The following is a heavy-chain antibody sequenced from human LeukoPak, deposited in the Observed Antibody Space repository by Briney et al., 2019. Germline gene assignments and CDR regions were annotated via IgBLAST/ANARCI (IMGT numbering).Heavy chain of an antibody. CDR2: ISSSSSTI. D-gene: IGHD3-22*01. Sequence: GGSLRLSCAASEFIFSSYSMNWVRQTPGKGLEWVSYISSSSSTIYYADSVKGRFTISRDNAKNSLYLQMNSLRVEDTAVYYCARVQREYYYDSSGIMGNWGQGTLVTVSS. J-gene: IGHJ4*02. CDR3: ARVQREYYYDSSGIMGN. V-gene: IGHV3-48*01. CDR1: EFIFSSYS.